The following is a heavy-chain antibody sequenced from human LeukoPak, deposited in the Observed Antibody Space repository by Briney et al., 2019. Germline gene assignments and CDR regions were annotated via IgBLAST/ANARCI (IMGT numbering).Heavy chain of an antibody. V-gene: IGHV1-69*13. Sequence: SVKVSCKASGGTFSSYAISWVRQAPGQGLEWMGGIIPIFGTPDYAQKFQGRVTITADESTSTAYMELSSLRSEDTAVYYCVRVPLTYYYDTSGQPPDWGQGTLVTVSS. D-gene: IGHD3-22*01. CDR1: GGTFSSYA. J-gene: IGHJ4*02. CDR3: VRVPLTYYYDTSGQPPD. CDR2: IIPIFGTP.